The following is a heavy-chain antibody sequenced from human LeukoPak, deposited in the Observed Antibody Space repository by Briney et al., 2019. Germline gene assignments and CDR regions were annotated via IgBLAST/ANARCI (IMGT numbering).Heavy chain of an antibody. Sequence: ASVKVSCKASGGTFSSYAISWVRQAPGQGLEWMGWISAYNGNTNYAQKLQGRVTMTTDTSTSTAYMELRSLRSDDTAVYYCASGDGYSGYDYVGYYYYYGMDVWGQGTTVTVSS. CDR3: ASGDGYSGYDYVGYYYYYGMDV. CDR2: ISAYNGNT. D-gene: IGHD5-12*01. V-gene: IGHV1-18*01. J-gene: IGHJ6*02. CDR1: GGTFSSYA.